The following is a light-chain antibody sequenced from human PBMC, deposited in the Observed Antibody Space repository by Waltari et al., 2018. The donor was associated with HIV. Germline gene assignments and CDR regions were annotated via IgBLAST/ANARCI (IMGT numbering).Light chain of an antibody. V-gene: IGLV1-47*01. Sequence: QSVLTPPPSASGTPGQRVTISCSGSSSTIGSNYVSRYQQLPGPPPKLLIYRNNQRPSGVPDRFSGSKSGTSASLAISGLRSEDEADYYCAVWGDSLNSYVFGTGTEVTVL. J-gene: IGLJ1*01. CDR1: SSTIGSNY. CDR3: AVWGDSLNSYV. CDR2: RNN.